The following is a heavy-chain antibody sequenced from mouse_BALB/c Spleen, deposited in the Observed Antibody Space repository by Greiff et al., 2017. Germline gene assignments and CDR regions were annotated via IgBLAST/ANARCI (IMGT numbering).Heavy chain of an antibody. CDR1: GYSITSDYA. CDR3: ARCPDFDY. CDR2: ISYSGST. Sequence: EVQLQQSGPGLVKPSQSLSLTCTVTGYSITSDYAWNWIRQFPGNKLEWMGYISYSGSTSYNPSLKSRISITRDTSKNQFFLQLNSVTTEDTATYYCARCPDFDYWGQGTTLTVSS. J-gene: IGHJ2*01. V-gene: IGHV3-2*02.